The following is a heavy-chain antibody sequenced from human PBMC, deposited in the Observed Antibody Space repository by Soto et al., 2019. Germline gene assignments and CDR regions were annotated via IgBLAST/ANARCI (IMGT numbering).Heavy chain of an antibody. CDR2: INPNSGGT. Sequence: GXSVKVSCKASVYTFTGYYMHWVRQAPGQGLEWMGWINPNSGGTNYAQKFQGRVTMTRDTSISTAYMELSRLRSDDTAVYYCARERIGTTYYYYYGMDVWGQGTTVTVSS. CDR3: ARERIGTTYYYYYGMDV. D-gene: IGHD1-7*01. CDR1: VYTFTGYY. V-gene: IGHV1-2*02. J-gene: IGHJ6*02.